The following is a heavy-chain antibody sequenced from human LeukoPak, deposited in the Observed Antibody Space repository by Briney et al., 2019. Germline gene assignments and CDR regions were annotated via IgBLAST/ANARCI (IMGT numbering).Heavy chain of an antibody. V-gene: IGHV4-39*07. CDR2: IYYSGST. CDR3: ARTFWTFGFGHCGGDCYHPSSSPRWFDP. J-gene: IGHJ5*02. CDR1: GGSISSSSYY. Sequence: ASETLSLTCTVSGGSISSSSYYWGWIRQPPGKGLEWIGSIYYSGSTYYNPSLKSRVTISVDTSKNQFSLKLSSVTAADTAVYYCARTFWTFGFGHCGGDCYHPSSSPRWFDPWGQGTLVTVSS. D-gene: IGHD2-21*02.